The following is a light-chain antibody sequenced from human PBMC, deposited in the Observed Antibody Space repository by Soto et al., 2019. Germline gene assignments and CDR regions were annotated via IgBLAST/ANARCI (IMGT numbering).Light chain of an antibody. CDR2: AAS. CDR3: QQYSSYPIT. CDR1: QGISYY. J-gene: IGKJ5*01. V-gene: IGKV1-16*02. Sequence: DIQLTQSPSSLSASVGARVTITCRASQGISYYLAWFQQKPGQAPKALIYAASTLQSGVPSKFSGSGSGTDFTLAIGSLQPEDFATYYCQQYSSYPITFGQGTRLEIK.